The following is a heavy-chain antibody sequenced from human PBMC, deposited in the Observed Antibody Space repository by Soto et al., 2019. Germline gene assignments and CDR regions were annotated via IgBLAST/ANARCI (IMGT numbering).Heavy chain of an antibody. J-gene: IGHJ6*02. CDR3: TKQKGDSRTYNGMDV. V-gene: IGHV6-1*01. D-gene: IGHD2-21*02. Sequence: QVQLQQSGPGLVKPSQTLSLTCAISGDSVSSNSAAWNWIRQSPSRGLEWLGRAYYRSQWYYDSAVSVRSRITVIPDTSENQFSLQLNSVTPEDTAVYYCTKQKGDSRTYNGMDVWGQGTTVTVSS. CDR2: AYYRSQWYY. CDR1: GDSVSSNSAA.